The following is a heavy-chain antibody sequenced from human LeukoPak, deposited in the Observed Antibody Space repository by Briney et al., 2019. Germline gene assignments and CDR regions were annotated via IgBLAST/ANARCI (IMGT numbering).Heavy chain of an antibody. J-gene: IGHJ3*01. V-gene: IGHV4-39*07. CDR2: IYYSGST. CDR1: GGSISSSYSY. Sequence: SETLFLTCTVSGGSISSSYSYWGWIRQPPGKGLEWIGNIYYSGSTYYNPSLKSRVTISVDTSKNHFSLKLNSVTAADTAVYYCAKPSNYYGSATDAFDFWGQGTMVTVSS. D-gene: IGHD3-10*01. CDR3: AKPSNYYGSATDAFDF.